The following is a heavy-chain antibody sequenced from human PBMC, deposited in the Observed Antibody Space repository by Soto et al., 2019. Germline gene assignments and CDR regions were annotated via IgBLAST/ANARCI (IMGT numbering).Heavy chain of an antibody. CDR3: TSQGRDKGLWFGEHPRKDYYYGMDV. CDR1: GYTFTSYG. Sequence: ASVKVSCKASGYTFTSYGISWVRQAPGQGLEWMGWISAYNGNTNYAQKLQGRVTMTTDTSTGTAYMELRSLRSDDTAVYYCTSQGRDKGLWFGEHPRKDYYYGMDVWGQGTTVTVSS. J-gene: IGHJ6*02. V-gene: IGHV1-18*01. CDR2: ISAYNGNT. D-gene: IGHD3-10*01.